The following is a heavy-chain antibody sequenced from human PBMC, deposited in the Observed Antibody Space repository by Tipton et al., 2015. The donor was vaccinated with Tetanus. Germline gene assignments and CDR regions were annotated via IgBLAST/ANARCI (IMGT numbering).Heavy chain of an antibody. CDR1: GGSFSLYY. Sequence: GLVKPSETLSLTCTVSGGSFSLYYWNWVHQSPGKGLEWIGEISHSGSSSYSPSLKSRVTISVDTSKNQFSLRLRSVAAADTAVYYCARGGRDAYNNPLGAFDVWGRGTTVTVSS. CDR2: ISHSGSS. V-gene: IGHV4-34*01. CDR3: ARGGRDAYNNPLGAFDV. D-gene: IGHD5-24*01. J-gene: IGHJ3*01.